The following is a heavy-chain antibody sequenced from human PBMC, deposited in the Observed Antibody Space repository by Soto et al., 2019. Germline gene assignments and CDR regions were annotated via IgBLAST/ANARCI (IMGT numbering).Heavy chain of an antibody. J-gene: IGHJ4*02. D-gene: IGHD4-4*01. CDR2: IHIDGSNT. Sequence: EVQLVESGGGLVQPGGSLRLSCTASGFTFSSYWMHWARQAPGKGLVWVSRIHIDGSNTRYADSVKGRFTISRDNAKNTLYLQMNSVRAEDTAVYYCARDSRNALDYWGQGDLVTVSS. V-gene: IGHV3-74*01. CDR1: GFTFSSYW. CDR3: ARDSRNALDY.